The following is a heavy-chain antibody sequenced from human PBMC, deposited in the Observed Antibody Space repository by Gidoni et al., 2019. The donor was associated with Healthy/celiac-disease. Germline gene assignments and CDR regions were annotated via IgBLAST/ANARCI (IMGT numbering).Heavy chain of an antibody. J-gene: IGHJ4*02. D-gene: IGHD6-19*01. CDR3: AAGLDSSGWYMIEFDY. V-gene: IGHV1-58*01. CDR2: IVVGSGNT. Sequence: QMQLVQSGPEVNKPGTAVKDSCQAPGFTLPSSAVQWVRQARGQRLEWIGWIVVGSGNTNYAQKFQERVTITRDMSTSTAYMELSSLRSEDTAVYYCAAGLDSSGWYMIEFDYWGQGTLVTVSS. CDR1: GFTLPSSA.